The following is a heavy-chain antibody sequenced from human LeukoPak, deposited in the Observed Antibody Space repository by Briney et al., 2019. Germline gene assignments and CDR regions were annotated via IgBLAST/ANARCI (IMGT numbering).Heavy chain of an antibody. D-gene: IGHD3-10*01. CDR2: ISGNSGNT. J-gene: IGHJ4*02. V-gene: IGHV1-18*01. Sequence: ASVKVSCKASGYTVINYSINWVRHAPGQGLECMGWISGNSGNTNYAQKFQGRVTMTTDTSTSTAYMELRSLRSDDTAIYYCARLRYYGSGRPTAFVYWGQGTLVTVSS. CDR3: ARLRYYGSGRPTAFVY. CDR1: GYTVINYS.